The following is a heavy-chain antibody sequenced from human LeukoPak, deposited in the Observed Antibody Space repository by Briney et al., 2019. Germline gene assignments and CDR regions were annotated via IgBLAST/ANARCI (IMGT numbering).Heavy chain of an antibody. CDR3: ARQRRYCNSDTCYSGHDY. J-gene: IGHJ4*02. CDR1: GLTVSNNY. Sequence: PGGSLPLTCAASGLTVSNNYLSWVRQAPGKGLEFVSIIYTGGNTYYADSMKRRFTISNDNTKHTMYLQMNRLRAEDTAVYFCARQRRYCNSDTCYSGHDYWGQGTLVNVSS. CDR2: IYTGGNT. V-gene: IGHV3-66*04. D-gene: IGHD2-15*01.